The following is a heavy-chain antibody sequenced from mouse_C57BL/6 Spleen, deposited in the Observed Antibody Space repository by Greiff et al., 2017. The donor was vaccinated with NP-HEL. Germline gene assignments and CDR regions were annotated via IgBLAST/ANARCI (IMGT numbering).Heavy chain of an antibody. Sequence: QVQLKQSGPELVKPGASVKISCKASGYAFSSSWMNWVKQRPGKGLEWIGRIYPGDGDTNYNGKFKGKATLTADKSSSTAYMQLSSLTSEDSAVYFCARWNYYGSSVFDYWGQGTTLTVSS. CDR2: IYPGDGDT. CDR1: GYAFSSSW. CDR3: ARWNYYGSSVFDY. J-gene: IGHJ2*01. V-gene: IGHV1-82*01. D-gene: IGHD1-1*01.